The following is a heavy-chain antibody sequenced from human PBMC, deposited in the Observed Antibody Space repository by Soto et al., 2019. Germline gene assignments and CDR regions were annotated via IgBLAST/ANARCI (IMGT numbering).Heavy chain of an antibody. J-gene: IGHJ4*02. Sequence: QVRLQQRGAGLLKPSETLSLTCAVYGGCFSGYYWGWIRRPPGKGVEWIGEINHSGSTNYNPSLKSRVTISVDTSKNQFSLKLSSVTAADTAVYYCARGRYSSSWYGYWGQGTLVTVSS. V-gene: IGHV4-34*01. CDR1: GGCFSGYY. CDR2: INHSGST. CDR3: ARGRYSSSWYGY. D-gene: IGHD6-13*01.